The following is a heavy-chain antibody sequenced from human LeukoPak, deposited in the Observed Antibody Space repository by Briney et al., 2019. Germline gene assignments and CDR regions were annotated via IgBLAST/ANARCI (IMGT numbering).Heavy chain of an antibody. D-gene: IGHD5-12*01. CDR2: LYYSGNT. J-gene: IGHJ4*02. CDR1: GGSTTNHY. CDR3: ATGRGWLPDY. Sequence: KSSETLSLTCTVSGGSTTNHYWSWIRQPPGKGLEWIGHLYYSGNTNYNPSLKSRVTMSVDTSKTQFSLKLSSVTAADTALYYCATGRGWLPDYWGQGTLVTVSS. V-gene: IGHV4-59*11.